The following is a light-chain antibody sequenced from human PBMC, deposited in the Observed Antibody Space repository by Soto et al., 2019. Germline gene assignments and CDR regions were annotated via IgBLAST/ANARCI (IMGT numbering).Light chain of an antibody. Sequence: SYELTQPPSVSVAPGQTARITCGGSNIGSKTVHWYQQKPGQAPVLVVHDDSDRPSGIPERFSGSNSGNTATLTISRVEAGDEADYHCQVWDSTSDHVVFGGGTKLTVL. CDR1: NIGSKT. CDR2: DDS. V-gene: IGLV3-21*02. CDR3: QVWDSTSDHVV. J-gene: IGLJ2*01.